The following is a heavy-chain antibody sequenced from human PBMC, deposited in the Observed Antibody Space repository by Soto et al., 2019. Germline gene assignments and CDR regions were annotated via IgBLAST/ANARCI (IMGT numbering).Heavy chain of an antibody. Sequence: QVQLKESGPGLVKPADTLSLKCTVSGGSITPYYWRWIRQTPGGGLEWIGYVSYNGNTNYNPSLKSPVSISADTSKNEFSLTLTSLTAEDAAIYFCARQQYTVVTAFDVWGQGTMVAVSS. CDR3: ARQQYTVVTAFDV. V-gene: IGHV4-59*07. CDR2: VSYNGNT. J-gene: IGHJ3*01. D-gene: IGHD2-15*01. CDR1: GGSITPYY.